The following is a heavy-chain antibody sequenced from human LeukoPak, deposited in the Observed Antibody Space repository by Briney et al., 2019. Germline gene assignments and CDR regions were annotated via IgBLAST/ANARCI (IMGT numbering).Heavy chain of an antibody. Sequence: GGSLRLSCAASGFSVRTNYLGWVRQAPGKGLEWVSVIYSSGDTYYANSVKGRFTISRDNSKNTVYLQMNSLRAEDTAVYYCAREKNDIVLTSYYFDYWGRGTLVTVSS. V-gene: IGHV3-53*01. J-gene: IGHJ4*02. CDR2: IYSSGDT. CDR1: GFSVRTNY. CDR3: AREKNDIVLTSYYFDY. D-gene: IGHD5-12*01.